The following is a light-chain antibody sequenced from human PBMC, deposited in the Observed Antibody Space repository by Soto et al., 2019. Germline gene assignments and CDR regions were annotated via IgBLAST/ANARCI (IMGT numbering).Light chain of an antibody. J-gene: IGLJ2*01. Sequence: QSVLTQPASVSGSPGQSITISCTGSSSDVGGYNYVPWYQQHPDKAPKLMIYEVSNRPSGVSNRFSGSKSGNTASLTISGLQAEDGSDYYCSSYTTTKTLVFGGGTKLTVL. CDR1: SSDVGGYNY. V-gene: IGLV2-14*01. CDR3: SSYTTTKTLV. CDR2: EVS.